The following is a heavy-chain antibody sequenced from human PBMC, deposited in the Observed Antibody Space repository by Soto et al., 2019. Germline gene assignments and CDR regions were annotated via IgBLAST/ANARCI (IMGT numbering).Heavy chain of an antibody. D-gene: IGHD2-2*01. Sequence: PGGSLRLSCAASGFTFSSYAMNWVRQAPGKGLEWVSVISGSGGSTYYADSVKGRFAISRDNSKNTLYLQMNSLRAEDTAVYYCARAVLPATAPFDYWGQGTLVTVSS. CDR2: ISGSGGST. J-gene: IGHJ4*02. CDR1: GFTFSSYA. V-gene: IGHV3-23*01. CDR3: ARAVLPATAPFDY.